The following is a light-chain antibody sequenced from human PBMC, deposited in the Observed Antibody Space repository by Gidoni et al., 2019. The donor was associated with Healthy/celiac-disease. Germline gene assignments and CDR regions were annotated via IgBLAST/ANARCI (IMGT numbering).Light chain of an antibody. V-gene: IGKV1-9*01. J-gene: IGKJ3*01. CDR1: QGISSY. CDR3: QQLKSYPPA. CDR2: AAS. Sequence: DIQLTQSPSFLSASVGDRVTITCRASQGISSYLAWYQQKPGKAPKLLIYAASTLQRGVPSRFRRSGSGTEFTLTISSLQPEDFATYYCQQLKSYPPAFGPGTKVDIK.